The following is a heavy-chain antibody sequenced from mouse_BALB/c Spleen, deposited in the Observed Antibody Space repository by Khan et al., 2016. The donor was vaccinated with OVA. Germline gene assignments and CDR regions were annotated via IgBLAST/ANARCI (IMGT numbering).Heavy chain of an antibody. CDR2: ISSGSSTI. Sequence: EVELVESGGGLVQPGGSRKLSCAASGFTFSNFGMHWVRQAPKKGLEWVAYISSGSSTIYYVDTLKGRFTISRDNPKNTFFLQMTSLTSEDTAIYYCARSCGSFHWYFDVWGAGTSVTVSS. V-gene: IGHV5-17*02. CDR3: ARSCGSFHWYFDV. CDR1: GFTFSNFG. J-gene: IGHJ1*01. D-gene: IGHD6-1*01.